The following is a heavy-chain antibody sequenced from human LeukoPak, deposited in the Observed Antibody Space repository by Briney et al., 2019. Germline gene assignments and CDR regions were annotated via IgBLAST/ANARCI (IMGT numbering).Heavy chain of an antibody. CDR1: GFTFSSFG. CDR3: ARNHYYYYMDV. J-gene: IGHJ6*03. V-gene: IGHV3-30*03. Sequence: TGGSLRLSCAASGFTFSSFGMHWVRQAPGKGPEWVTVISYDGSKKYYADSVKGRFTISRDNSKNTLYLEMNSLTAEDTAVYYCARNHYYYYMDVWGKGTTVTVSS. CDR2: ISYDGSKK.